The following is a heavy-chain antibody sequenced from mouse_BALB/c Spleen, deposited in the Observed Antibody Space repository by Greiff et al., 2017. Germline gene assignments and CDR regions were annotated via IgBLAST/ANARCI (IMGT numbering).Heavy chain of an antibody. J-gene: IGHJ3*01. CDR1: GYSITSGYY. D-gene: IGHD1-1*01. CDR2: ISYDGSN. Sequence: EVQLVESGPGLVKPSQSLSLTCSVTGYSITSGYYWNWIRQFPGNKLEWMGYISYDGSNNYNPSLKNRISITRDTSKNQFFLKLNSVTTEDTATYYCARGDYGSRRFAYWGQGTLVTVSA. CDR3: ARGDYGSRRFAY. V-gene: IGHV3-6*02.